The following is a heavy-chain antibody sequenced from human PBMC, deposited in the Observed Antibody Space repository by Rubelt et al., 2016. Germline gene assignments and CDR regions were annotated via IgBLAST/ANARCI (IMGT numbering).Heavy chain of an antibody. J-gene: IGHJ6*02. CDR2: INSDGSST. Sequence: INSDGSSTSYADSVKGRFTISRDNAKNTLYLQMNSLRAEDTAVYYCARYYDFWSGYNQNHYYYGMDVWGQGTTVTVSS. V-gene: IGHV3-74*01. D-gene: IGHD3-3*01. CDR3: ARYYDFWSGYNQNHYYYGMDV.